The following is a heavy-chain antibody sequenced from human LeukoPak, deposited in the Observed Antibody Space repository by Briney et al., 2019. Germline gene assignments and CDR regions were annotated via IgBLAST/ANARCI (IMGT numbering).Heavy chain of an antibody. CDR3: ARLTWDTTMVRYYFDF. J-gene: IGHJ4*02. V-gene: IGHV4-59*08. Sequence: SETLSLTCTVSGGSISGYYWNWVRQPPGKGLEWIGYIYYTGSTSYNPSLKSRVTISLDTSKNQFSLKLSSVTAADTAVYYCARLTWDTTMVRYYFDFWGQGTLVTVSS. CDR2: IYYTGST. D-gene: IGHD5-18*01. CDR1: GGSISGYY.